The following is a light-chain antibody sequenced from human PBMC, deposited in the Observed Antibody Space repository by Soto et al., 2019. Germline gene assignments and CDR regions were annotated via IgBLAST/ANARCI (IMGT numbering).Light chain of an antibody. CDR1: QSISSW. CDR3: QQYNSYPYT. Sequence: DIQMTQSPSTLSASVGDRVTLTCRASQSISSWLAWYQQKPGKAPKLLLYKASSLESGVPSRFSGSGSGTEFTLTISSLQPDDFATYYCQQYNSYPYTFGQGTKLEIK. J-gene: IGKJ2*01. CDR2: KAS. V-gene: IGKV1-5*03.